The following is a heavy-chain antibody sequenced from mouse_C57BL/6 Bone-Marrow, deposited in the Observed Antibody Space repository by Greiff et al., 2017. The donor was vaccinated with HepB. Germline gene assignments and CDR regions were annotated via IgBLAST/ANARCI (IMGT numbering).Heavy chain of an antibody. CDR1: GYTFTSYG. D-gene: IGHD1-1*01. V-gene: IGHV1-58*01. Sequence: DVKLQVSGAELVRPGPSVKMSCKTSGYTFTSYGINWVKQRPGQGREWIGYIYIGNGYTEYKEKFKGKATLTSDTSSSTAYMQLSSLTSEDSAIYFCARSGYGSDYWGQGTTLSVSS. CDR2: IYIGNGYT. CDR3: ARSGYGSDY. J-gene: IGHJ2*01.